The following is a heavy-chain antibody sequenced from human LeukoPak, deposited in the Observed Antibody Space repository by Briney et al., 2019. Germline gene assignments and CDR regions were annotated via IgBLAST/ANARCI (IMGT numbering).Heavy chain of an antibody. J-gene: IGHJ3*02. CDR3: AREGSSSGWRPSDI. D-gene: IGHD6-19*01. V-gene: IGHV4-4*07. Sequence: SETLSLTCSVSGGSISSYFWSWIRQPAGKGLEWIGRIKNSGNTNYNPSLESRVPLSLDTSKHQFSLNLRSVTAADTAVYYCAREGSSSGWRPSDIWGQGTVVTVSS. CDR2: IKNSGNT. CDR1: GGSISSYF.